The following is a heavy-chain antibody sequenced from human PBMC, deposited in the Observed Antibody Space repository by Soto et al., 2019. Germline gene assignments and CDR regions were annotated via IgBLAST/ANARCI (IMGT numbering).Heavy chain of an antibody. CDR2: LSYSGSP. CDR1: GDSISSRSYN. J-gene: IGHJ4*02. D-gene: IGHD3-3*01. CDR3: ARQRILRLRFVEYSTVEN. V-gene: IGHV4-39*01. Sequence: QLQLQESGPGLVKPPETLSLTCTVSGDSISSRSYNWGWIRQPPGKGLEWIGSLSYSGSPNYNPSLNNRVTLFADTSKNQFSLTLTSVTAADTSVYYCARQRILRLRFVEYSTVENWGQGILVTVSS.